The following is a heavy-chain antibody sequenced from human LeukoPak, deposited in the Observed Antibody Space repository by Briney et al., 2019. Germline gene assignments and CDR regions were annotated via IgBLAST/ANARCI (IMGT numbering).Heavy chain of an antibody. Sequence: SETLSLTCTVSGCSISSYYWSWIRQPPGKGLEWIGYIYYSGSTNYNPSLKSRVTISVDTSKNQFSLKLSSVTAADTAVYYCARSDYGELRVDYWGQGTLVTVSS. CDR3: ARSDYGELRVDY. CDR2: IYYSGST. CDR1: GCSISSYY. J-gene: IGHJ4*02. D-gene: IGHD1-26*01. V-gene: IGHV4-59*08.